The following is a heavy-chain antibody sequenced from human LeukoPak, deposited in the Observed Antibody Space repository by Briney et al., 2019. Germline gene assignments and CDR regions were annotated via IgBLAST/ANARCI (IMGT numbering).Heavy chain of an antibody. CDR1: GFTFSTYW. Sequence: GGSLRLSCAASGFTFSTYWMNWVRQAPGKGLEWVAVISYDGSNKYYVDSVKGRFTISRDNSKNTLYLQMNSLRAEDTAVYYCADGEWELPHRGYYFDYWGQGTLVTVSS. V-gene: IGHV3-30*03. CDR3: ADGEWELPHRGYYFDY. CDR2: ISYDGSNK. D-gene: IGHD1-26*01. J-gene: IGHJ4*02.